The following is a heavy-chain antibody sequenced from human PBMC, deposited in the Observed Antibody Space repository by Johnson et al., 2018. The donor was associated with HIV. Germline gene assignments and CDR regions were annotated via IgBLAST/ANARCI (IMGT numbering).Heavy chain of an antibody. CDR3: AKGSWALWSP. J-gene: IGHJ3*01. Sequence: QVQLVESGGGLVQHGGSLRLSCAASGFTFSDYYMSWIRQAPGKGLEWVAVISYDGSNKYYADSVKGRFTISRDNSKNTLYLQMNSLRAEDTAVYYCAKGSWALWSPWGQGTMVTVSS. CDR2: ISYDGSNK. V-gene: IGHV3-30*18. D-gene: IGHD1-26*01. CDR1: GFTFSDYY.